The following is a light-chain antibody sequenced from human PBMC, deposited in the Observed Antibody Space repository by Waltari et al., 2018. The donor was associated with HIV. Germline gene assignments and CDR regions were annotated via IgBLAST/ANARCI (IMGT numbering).Light chain of an antibody. CDR2: DVS. V-gene: IGLV2-11*01. CDR3: CSYAGNYSYV. J-gene: IGLJ1*01. CDR1: SSDVGASTS. Sequence: QSALTQPRSVSGSPGQSVTIPCTGTSSDVGASTSVSWYRQNPGKVPKLMIYDVSKRPSGVPDRFSGSRSGNTASLTISGLQAEDEADYFCCSYAGNYSYVFGSGSRVTVL.